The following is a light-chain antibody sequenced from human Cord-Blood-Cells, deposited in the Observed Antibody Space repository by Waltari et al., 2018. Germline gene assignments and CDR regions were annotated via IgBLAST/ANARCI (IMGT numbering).Light chain of an antibody. Sequence: QSALTQPASVSGSPGQSITISCTGTSSDVGRYNLISWYQQHPGKAPKLMIYVGSKRPSGVSNRLSGSKSGNTASLTISGLQAEDEADYYCCSYAGSSTWVFGGGTKLTVL. V-gene: IGLV2-23*01. J-gene: IGLJ3*02. CDR3: CSYAGSSTWV. CDR1: SSDVGRYNL. CDR2: VGS.